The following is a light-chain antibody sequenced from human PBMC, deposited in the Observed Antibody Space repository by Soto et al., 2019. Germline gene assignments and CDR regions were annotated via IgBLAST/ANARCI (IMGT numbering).Light chain of an antibody. Sequence: EIVLTHFPGTLSLSPGERATLSCRASQSVSNNYLAWYQQKPGQAPRLVIFGASNRATGIPDRFSASGSGTEFTLTISSLEPEDFAVYYCQQRSNWPPLITFGQGTRLEIK. CDR3: QQRSNWPPLIT. V-gene: IGKV3D-20*02. CDR1: QSVSNNY. J-gene: IGKJ5*01. CDR2: GAS.